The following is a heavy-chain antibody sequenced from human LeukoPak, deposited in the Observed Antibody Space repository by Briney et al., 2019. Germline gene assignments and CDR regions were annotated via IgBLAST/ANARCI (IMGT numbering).Heavy chain of an antibody. CDR1: GYTFTSYD. Sequence: ASVKVSFKASGYTFTSYDINWVRQAPGQGLEWMGWMNPNSGNTGYAQKLQGRVTMTRNTSISTAYMELSSLRSEDTAVYYCARGPRHPWFDPWGQGTLVTVSS. CDR2: MNPNSGNT. V-gene: IGHV1-8*01. J-gene: IGHJ5*02. CDR3: ARGPRHPWFDP.